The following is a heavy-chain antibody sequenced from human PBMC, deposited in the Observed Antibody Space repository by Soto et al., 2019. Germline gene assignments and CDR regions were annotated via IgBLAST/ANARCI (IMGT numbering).Heavy chain of an antibody. D-gene: IGHD2-2*01. Sequence: EVQLLESGGGRIQPGGSLRLSCAASGFTFSSYAMNWVRQVPGKGLQWVSGISGSGSSTYYSDSVRGRFTISRDNSSNTLYLQMSSLRVEDTALYYCAKGDRNQPAVVDYWGQGTLVTVSS. V-gene: IGHV3-23*01. CDR2: ISGSGSST. CDR3: AKGDRNQPAVVDY. J-gene: IGHJ4*02. CDR1: GFTFSSYA.